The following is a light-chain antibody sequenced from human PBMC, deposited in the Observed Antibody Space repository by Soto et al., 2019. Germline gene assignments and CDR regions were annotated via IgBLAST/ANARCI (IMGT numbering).Light chain of an antibody. CDR1: QSVGSNY. J-gene: IGKJ1*01. CDR3: QQYGSSIQT. V-gene: IGKV3-20*01. CDR2: GAS. Sequence: EIVLTQFPGTLSLSPGERATLSCRASQSVGSNYLAWYQQRPGQPPNLLIFGASHRAPDIPDRFSGSGSGPDFTLTISRLEPEDFAVYYCQQYGSSIQTFGQGTKVEIK.